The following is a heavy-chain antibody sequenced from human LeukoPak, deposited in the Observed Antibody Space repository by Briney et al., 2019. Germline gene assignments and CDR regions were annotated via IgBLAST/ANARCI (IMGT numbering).Heavy chain of an antibody. Sequence: GGSLRLSCAASGFTFSDYYMSWIRQAPGKGLEWVSYISSSGSTIYYADSVKGRFTISRDNARNSLYLQMNSLRAEDTAVYYCARDLFSEVTYQGEIAYFDQWGPGTLVSVSS. J-gene: IGHJ4*02. D-gene: IGHD2-2*01. CDR2: ISSSGSTI. CDR3: ARDLFSEVTYQGEIAYFDQ. V-gene: IGHV3-11*01. CDR1: GFTFSDYY.